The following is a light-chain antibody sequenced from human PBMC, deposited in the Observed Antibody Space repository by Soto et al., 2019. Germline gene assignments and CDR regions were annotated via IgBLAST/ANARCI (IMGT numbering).Light chain of an antibody. CDR1: SSNIGSNY. CDR3: AAWDDSLSGPV. CDR2: SNN. J-gene: IGLJ1*01. V-gene: IGLV1-47*02. Sequence: LTQPPSASGTPGQRVTISCSGSSSNIGSNYVYWYQQLPGTAPKLLIYSNNQRPSGVPDRFSGSKSGTSASLAISGLRSEDEAAYYCAAWDDSLSGPVFGTGTKVTVL.